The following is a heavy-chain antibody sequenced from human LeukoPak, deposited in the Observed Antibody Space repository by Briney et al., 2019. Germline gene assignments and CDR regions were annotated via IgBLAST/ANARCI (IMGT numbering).Heavy chain of an antibody. D-gene: IGHD4-17*01. CDR3: AKDLTVTNKANFDY. CDR2: ISGSGGST. V-gene: IGHV3-23*01. J-gene: IGHJ4*02. CDR1: GFPFSSYA. Sequence: GGSLRLSCAASGFPFSSYAMSWVRQAPGKGLEWVSAISGSGGSTYYADSVKGRFTISRDNSKNTLYLQMNSLRAEDTAVYYCAKDLTVTNKANFDYWGQGTLVTVSS.